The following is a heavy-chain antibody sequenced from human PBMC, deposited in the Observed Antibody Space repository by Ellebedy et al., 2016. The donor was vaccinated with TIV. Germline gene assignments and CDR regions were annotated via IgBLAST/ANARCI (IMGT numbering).Heavy chain of an antibody. CDR2: IWYDGSNK. V-gene: IGHV3-33*01. CDR1: GFTFSSYG. CDR3: ARDRGGGSCTD. Sequence: GGSLRLXXAASGFTFSSYGMHWVRQAPGKGLEWVAVIWYDGSNKYYADSVEGRFTISRDNSKNSLYLQMNSLRDEDTAVYYCARDRGGGSCTDWGQGTLVTVSS. J-gene: IGHJ4*02. D-gene: IGHD2-15*01.